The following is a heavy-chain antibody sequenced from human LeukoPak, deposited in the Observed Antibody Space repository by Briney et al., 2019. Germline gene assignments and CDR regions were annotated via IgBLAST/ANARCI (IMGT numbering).Heavy chain of an antibody. CDR2: IYSGGST. CDR3: ARDRYYYYGMDV. J-gene: IGHJ6*02. CDR1: GFTVSSNY. Sequence: GGSLRLSCAASGFTVSSNYMSWVRRAPGKGLEWVSVIYSGGSTYYADSVKGRFTISRDNSKNTLYLQMNSLRAEDTAVYYCARDRYYYYGMDVWGQGTTVTVSS. V-gene: IGHV3-66*01.